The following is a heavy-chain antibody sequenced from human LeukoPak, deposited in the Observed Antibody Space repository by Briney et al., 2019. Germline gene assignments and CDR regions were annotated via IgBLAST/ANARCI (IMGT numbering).Heavy chain of an antibody. CDR1: GFTFSNYA. J-gene: IGHJ6*02. Sequence: GGSLRLSCAASGFTFSNYAMSWVRQAPGKGLEWVSAVSGNGVSTYYADSVKGRFTISRDNSKNTLYLQMNSLRAEDTAVYYCAKGVGPXSYYGVDVWGQGTTVTVSS. V-gene: IGHV3-23*01. CDR2: VSGNGVST. CDR3: AKGVGPXSYYGVDV.